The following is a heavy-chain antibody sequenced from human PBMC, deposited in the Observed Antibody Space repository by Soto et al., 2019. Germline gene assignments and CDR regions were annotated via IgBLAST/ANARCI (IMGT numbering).Heavy chain of an antibody. CDR1: GGSFSGYY. J-gene: IGHJ4*02. V-gene: IGHV4-34*01. Sequence: SETLSLTCAVYGGSFSGYYWSWIRQPPGKGLEWIGEINHSGSTNYNPSLKSRVTISVDTSKNQFSLKLSSVTAAATAVYYCAREVQGSGSYDYWGQGTLVTVSS. CDR3: AREVQGSGSYDY. CDR2: INHSGST. D-gene: IGHD3-10*01.